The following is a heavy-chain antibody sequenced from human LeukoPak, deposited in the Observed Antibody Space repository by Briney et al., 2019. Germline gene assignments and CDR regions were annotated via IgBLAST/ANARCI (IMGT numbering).Heavy chain of an antibody. V-gene: IGHV5-51*01. J-gene: IGHJ4*02. Sequence: GESLKISCKGSGYSFNTYWIGWVRQMPGKGLEWMGIINPGDSDTRYSPSFQGQVTISADKSISTAYLQWSSLKASDAAMYYCASAYNGNSHWAYWGQGTLVTVSS. CDR3: ASAYNGNSHWAY. CDR2: INPGDSDT. CDR1: GYSFNTYW. D-gene: IGHD4-23*01.